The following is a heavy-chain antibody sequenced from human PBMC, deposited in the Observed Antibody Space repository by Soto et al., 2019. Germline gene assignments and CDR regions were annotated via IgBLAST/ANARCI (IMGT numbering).Heavy chain of an antibody. J-gene: IGHJ4*02. Sequence: VQLVESGGGVVQPGRSLRLSCAASGFTFSSYGMHWVRQAPGKGLEWVAVISYDGSNKYYADSVKGRFTISRDNSKNTLYLQMNSLRAEDTAVYYCAKGLFGELGNWGQGTLVTVSS. D-gene: IGHD3-10*02. CDR1: GFTFSSYG. CDR3: AKGLFGELGN. CDR2: ISYDGSNK. V-gene: IGHV3-30*18.